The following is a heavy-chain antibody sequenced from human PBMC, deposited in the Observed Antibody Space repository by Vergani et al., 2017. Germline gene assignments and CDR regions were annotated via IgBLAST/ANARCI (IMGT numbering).Heavy chain of an antibody. Sequence: QLQLQESGPGLVKPSETLSLTCTVSGGSISSGGYYWSWIRQHPGKGLEWIGYIYYSGSTYYNPSLKSRVTISVDTSKNQFSLKLSSVTAADTAVYYCARVGREYYYMDVWGKGTTVTVSS. CDR2: IYYSGST. CDR3: ARVGREYYYMDV. CDR1: GGSISSGGYY. V-gene: IGHV4-31*03. D-gene: IGHD3-10*01. J-gene: IGHJ6*03.